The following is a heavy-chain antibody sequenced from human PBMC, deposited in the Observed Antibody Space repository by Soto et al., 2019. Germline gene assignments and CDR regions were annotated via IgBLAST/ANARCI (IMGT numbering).Heavy chain of an antibody. D-gene: IGHD5-12*01. CDR3: AAPPNRDAYNYDY. CDR1: VLTFSNSA. V-gene: IGHV1-58*01. J-gene: IGHJ4*02. Sequence: QMQLVQSGPEVRKPGTSVKVSCKTSVLTFSNSAVQWVRRARGQRLEWIGWIAVGSGETKHAQNFQERVTITRDMSTSTAYMELSSLRSEDTAVYYCAAPPNRDAYNYDYWCQGTLITVSS. CDR2: IAVGSGET.